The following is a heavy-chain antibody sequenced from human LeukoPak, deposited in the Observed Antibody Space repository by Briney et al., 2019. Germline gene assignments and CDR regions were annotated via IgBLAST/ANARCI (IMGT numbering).Heavy chain of an antibody. D-gene: IGHD1-26*01. CDR3: ARPRATKLVDDGFDI. CDR2: INPDSGGT. V-gene: IGHV1-2*06. J-gene: IGHJ3*02. CDR1: GYTFTDYY. Sequence: GASVKVSCKASGYTFTDYYIHWVRQAPGQGLEWMGRINPDSGGTNFAQKFQVRVTVTRDTSISTAYMELSTLRSDDTAVYYCARPRATKLVDDGFDIWGQGTIVTVSS.